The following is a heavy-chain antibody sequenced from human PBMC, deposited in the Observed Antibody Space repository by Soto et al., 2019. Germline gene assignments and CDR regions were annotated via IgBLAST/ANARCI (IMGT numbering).Heavy chain of an antibody. V-gene: IGHV1-18*04. CDR2: VSGDNGNT. D-gene: IGHD1-1*01. J-gene: IGHJ2*01. CDR3: ARLGNWDENWYFDL. Sequence: QVQLVQSGAEVKKPGASVTVSCKASGYTFSRHGITWVRQAPGQGLEWMGWVSGDNGNTNYAQKLQGRVTMTTDTSTDTAFMELRSLISDDTAVYYCARLGNWDENWYFDLWGRGTLVIVSS. CDR1: GYTFSRHG.